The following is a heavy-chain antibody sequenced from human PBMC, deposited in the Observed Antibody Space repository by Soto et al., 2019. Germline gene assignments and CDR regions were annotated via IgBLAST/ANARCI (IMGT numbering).Heavy chain of an antibody. Sequence: SETLSLTCSVSGDSISTEGYYWSWIRQHPGKGLEWIGYIYYSGLTSYNPSLKSRVTISRATSKNQFYLKLSSVTAADTAVYYCARIRSYYVEDFQKWGQGTLVTVSS. CDR3: ARIRSYYVEDFQK. D-gene: IGHD1-26*01. V-gene: IGHV4-31*03. CDR2: IYYSGLT. J-gene: IGHJ1*01. CDR1: GDSISTEGYY.